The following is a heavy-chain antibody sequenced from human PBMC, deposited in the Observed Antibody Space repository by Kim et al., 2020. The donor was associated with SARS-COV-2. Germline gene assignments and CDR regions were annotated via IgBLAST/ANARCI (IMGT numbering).Heavy chain of an antibody. Sequence: SETLSLTCTVSGGSISSGSYYWSWIRQPAGKGLEWIGRLYTSGSPNYNPSLKSRVTISVDTSKNQFSLKLSSVTAADTAVYYCAREEYDILTRNYYFDYWGQGTLVTVSS. J-gene: IGHJ4*02. CDR3: AREEYDILTRNYYFDY. D-gene: IGHD3-9*01. CDR1: GGSISSGSYY. V-gene: IGHV4-61*02. CDR2: LYTSGSP.